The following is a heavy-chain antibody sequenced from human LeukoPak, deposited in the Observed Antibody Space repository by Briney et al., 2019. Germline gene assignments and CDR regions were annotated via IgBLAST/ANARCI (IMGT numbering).Heavy chain of an antibody. V-gene: IGHV3-21*01. CDR1: GFTFSRHN. J-gene: IGHJ4*02. Sequence: GGSLRLSCAASGFTFSRHNMNWVRQAPGKGLEWVSSISGSSSYIYYADSVKGRFTISRDNARNSLYLQMNSLRAEDTAVYYCARDLNWETYWGQGTLVSVSS. CDR2: ISGSSSYI. D-gene: IGHD7-27*01. CDR3: ARDLNWETY.